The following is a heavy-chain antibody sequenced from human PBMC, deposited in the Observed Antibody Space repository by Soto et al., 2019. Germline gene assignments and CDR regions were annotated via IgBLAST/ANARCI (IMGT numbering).Heavy chain of an antibody. V-gene: IGHV1-18*01. CDR3: ARDRQYYDFWSGYYTFDY. CDR2: ISAYNGNT. J-gene: IGHJ4*02. CDR1: GYTFTSYG. Sequence: ASVKVSCKASGYTFTSYGISWVRQAPGQGLEWMGWISAYNGNTNYAQKLQGRVTMTTDTSTSTAYMELRSLRSDDTAVYYCARDRQYYDFWSGYYTFDYWGQGTLVTAPQ. D-gene: IGHD3-3*01.